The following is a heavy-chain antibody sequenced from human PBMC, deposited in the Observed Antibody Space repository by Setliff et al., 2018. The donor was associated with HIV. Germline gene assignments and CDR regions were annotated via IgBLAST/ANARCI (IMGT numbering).Heavy chain of an antibody. V-gene: IGHV4-59*11. Sequence: LSLTCTVSGGSISSHHWSWIRQPPGKGLEWIGYIYYSGSTNYNPSLKSRVTISVDTSKNQFSLRLTSVTAADTAVYYCARGLTYYDVWSGYYYWGQGTLVTVSS. J-gene: IGHJ4*02. D-gene: IGHD3-3*01. CDR3: ARGLTYYDVWSGYYY. CDR2: IYYSGST. CDR1: GGSISSHH.